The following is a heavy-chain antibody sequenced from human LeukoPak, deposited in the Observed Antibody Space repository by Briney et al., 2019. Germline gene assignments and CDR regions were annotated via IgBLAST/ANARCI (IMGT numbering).Heavy chain of an antibody. J-gene: IGHJ4*02. Sequence: PGRSLRLSCAASGFTFSNYAMHWARQAPGKGLEWVAFISHDRSNNCHADSVKGRFTISRDNSKNTLYLQMNSLTDEDTAVYYCARDLGGSYMSDYWGQGTLVTVSS. CDR1: GFTFSNYA. CDR2: ISHDRSNN. D-gene: IGHD3-10*01. CDR3: ARDLGGSYMSDY. V-gene: IGHV3-30-3*01.